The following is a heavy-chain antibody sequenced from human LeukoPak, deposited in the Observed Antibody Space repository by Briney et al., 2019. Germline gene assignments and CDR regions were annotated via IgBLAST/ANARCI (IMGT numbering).Heavy chain of an antibody. CDR1: GYTFTSYG. J-gene: IGHJ4*02. CDR2: ISAYNGNT. V-gene: IGHV1-18*01. D-gene: IGHD3-3*01. Sequence: GASVKVSCKASGYTFTSYGISWVRQAPGQGLEWMGWISAYNGNTNYAQKLQGRVTVTTGTSTSTAYMELRSLRSDDTAVYYCARGRYDFWSGHLAIDYWGQGTLVTVSS. CDR3: ARGRYDFWSGHLAIDY.